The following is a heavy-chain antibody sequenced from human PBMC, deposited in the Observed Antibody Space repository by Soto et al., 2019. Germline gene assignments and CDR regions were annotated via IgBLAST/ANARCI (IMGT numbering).Heavy chain of an antibody. CDR2: INHSGST. CDR3: ASTAHSSGWYSGGFDY. V-gene: IGHV4-34*01. Sequence: SETLSLTCAVYGGSFSGYYWTWIRQPPGKGLEWIGEINHSGSTNCNPSLKSRVTISVDTSKNQFSLKLSSVTAADTAVYYCASTAHSSGWYSGGFDYRGQGTLVTVSS. J-gene: IGHJ4*02. D-gene: IGHD6-19*01. CDR1: GGSFSGYY.